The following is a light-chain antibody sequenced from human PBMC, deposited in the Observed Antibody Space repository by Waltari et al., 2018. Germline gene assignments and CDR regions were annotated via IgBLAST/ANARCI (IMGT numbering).Light chain of an antibody. CDR3: CSYAGSYTWV. J-gene: IGLJ3*02. V-gene: IGLV2-23*01. CDR1: SSDVGNYNL. CDR2: DDN. Sequence: QSALTQPASVSGSPGQSITISCTGTSSDVGNYNLVSWYQQYPGKAPKVMSYDDNRRPSGVSDRFSGSESGNTASLTISGVQAEDEADYYCCSYAGSYTWVFGGGTKLTVL.